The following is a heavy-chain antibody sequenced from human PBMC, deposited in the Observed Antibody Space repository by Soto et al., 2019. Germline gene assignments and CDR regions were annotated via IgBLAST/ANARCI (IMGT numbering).Heavy chain of an antibody. Sequence: EVQLLDSGGGLVQPGGSLRLSCAASGFTFSNYVMTWVRQGPGKGLEWVSGISGSGGRSYYADSVKGRFTIYRDNYKSTLYLQMNSLRAEDTAVYYCAKAYFVWSSEQPYYFDYWGQGTLVTVSS. CDR2: ISGSGGRS. J-gene: IGHJ4*02. V-gene: IGHV3-23*01. CDR1: GFTFSNYV. CDR3: AKAYFVWSSEQPYYFDY. D-gene: IGHD3-16*01.